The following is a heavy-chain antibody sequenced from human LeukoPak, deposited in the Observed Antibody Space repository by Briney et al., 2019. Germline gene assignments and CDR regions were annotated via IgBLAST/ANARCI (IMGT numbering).Heavy chain of an antibody. V-gene: IGHV4-39*01. J-gene: IGHJ4*02. CDR3: ARQGGPSITMIVVAPCDY. D-gene: IGHD3-22*01. CDR2: IYYSGST. Sequence: WVTLSLTCTVSGGSISSSSYYWGWIRQPPGQGLEWIGGIYYSGSTYYNPSLKSRFTLSVDTFVNQCFLKLRSVTGADTAVYYCARQGGPSITMIVVAPCDYWGQGTLVTVSS. CDR1: GGSISSSSYY.